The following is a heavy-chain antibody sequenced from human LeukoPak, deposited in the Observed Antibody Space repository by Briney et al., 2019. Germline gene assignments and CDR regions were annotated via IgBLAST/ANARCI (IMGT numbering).Heavy chain of an antibody. CDR2: ISYDGSNK. CDR1: GFTFSSYA. D-gene: IGHD6-19*01. J-gene: IGHJ5*02. V-gene: IGHV3-30-3*01. Sequence: PGGSLRLSCAASGFTFSSYAMHWVRQAPGKGLEWVAVISYDGSNKYYADSVKGRFTISRDNSKNTLYLQMNSLRAEDTAVYYCARDPSDGYSSGWYVQNWFDPWGQGTLVTVSS. CDR3: ARDPSDGYSSGWYVQNWFDP.